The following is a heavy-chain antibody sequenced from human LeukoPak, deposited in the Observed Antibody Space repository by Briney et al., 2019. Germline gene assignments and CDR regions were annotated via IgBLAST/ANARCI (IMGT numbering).Heavy chain of an antibody. J-gene: IGHJ4*02. V-gene: IGHV3-30*02. CDR2: IRYDGSNK. CDR3: ARDRQGVPAAAFDY. Sequence: PGGSLRLSCAASGFTFSSYGMHWVRQAPGKGLEWVAFIRYDGSNKYYADSVKGRFTISRDNSKNTLYLQMNSLRAEDTAVYYCARDRQGVPAAAFDYWGQGTLVTVSS. D-gene: IGHD2-2*01. CDR1: GFTFSSYG.